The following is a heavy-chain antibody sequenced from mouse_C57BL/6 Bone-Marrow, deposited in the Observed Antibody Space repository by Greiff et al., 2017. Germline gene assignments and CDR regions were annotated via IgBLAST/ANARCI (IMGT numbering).Heavy chain of an antibody. D-gene: IGHD1-1*01. Sequence: LVESGAELVRPGASVTLSCKASGYTFTDYEMHWVKQTPVHGLEWIGAIDPETGGTAYNQKFKGKAILTADKSSSTAYMELRSLTSEDSAVYYCTRDPFYYYGSSRTWYVDVWGTGTTVTVSS. CDR3: TRDPFYYYGSSRTWYVDV. V-gene: IGHV1-15*01. CDR1: GYTFTDYE. CDR2: IDPETGGT. J-gene: IGHJ1*03.